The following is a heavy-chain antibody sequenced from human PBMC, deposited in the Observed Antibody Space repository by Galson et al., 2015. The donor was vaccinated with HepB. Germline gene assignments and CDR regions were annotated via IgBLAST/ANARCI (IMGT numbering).Heavy chain of an antibody. CDR3: ARTTTVTTFRSYYNGMDV. D-gene: IGHD4-17*01. V-gene: IGHV2-70*11. J-gene: IGHJ6*02. CDR1: GFSLSTSGMC. CDR2: IDWDDDK. Sequence: PALVKPTQTLTLTCTFSGFSLSTSGMCVSWIRQPPGKALEWLARIDWDDDKYYSISLQTRLTLSQDTSQNQVDLTLTNMDPVDTATYYCARTTTVTTFRSYYNGMDVWGQGTTVTVSS.